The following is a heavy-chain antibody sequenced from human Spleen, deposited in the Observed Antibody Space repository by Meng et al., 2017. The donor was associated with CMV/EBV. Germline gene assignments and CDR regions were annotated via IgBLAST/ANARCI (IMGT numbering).Heavy chain of an antibody. CDR2: ISHSGST. Sequence: SETLSLTCAVYRGSFSGYFWTWIRQSPGKGLEWIGEISHSGSTNYNPSLKSRVTTSVDTSKNWFSLKLSSVTAADTAVYYCARGREIVLVPGATGSRTYYYYGMDVWGQGTTVTVS. CDR1: RGSFSGYF. J-gene: IGHJ6*02. D-gene: IGHD2-2*01. CDR3: ARGREIVLVPGATGSRTYYYYGMDV. V-gene: IGHV4-34*01.